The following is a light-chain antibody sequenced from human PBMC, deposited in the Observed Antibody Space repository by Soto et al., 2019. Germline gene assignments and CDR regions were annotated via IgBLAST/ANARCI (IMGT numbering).Light chain of an antibody. CDR2: DAS. V-gene: IGKV3-15*01. CDR3: LQYSTWPPLYT. J-gene: IGKJ2*01. Sequence: EIVMTQSPAALSVSLGERVSLTCRASQAVSSYLAWYQQKPGQAPSLLISDASPRATAIPDRFSGSGSGTDFTLTISSLQSSDFAVYYCLQYSTWPPLYTFGQGTKLEIK. CDR1: QAVSSY.